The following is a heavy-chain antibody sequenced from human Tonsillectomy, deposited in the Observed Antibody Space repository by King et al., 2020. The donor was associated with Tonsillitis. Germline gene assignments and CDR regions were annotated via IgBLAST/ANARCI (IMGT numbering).Heavy chain of an antibody. J-gene: IGHJ2*01. Sequence: VQLQESGPGLVKPSETLSLTCTVSGGSISGHFWTWIRQSPGKGLEWIGYIYYSGATDYNPSLKSRVSISVDTSKNQFSLTLRSVTAAETAVYYCARQANNYNILSGHYWYFDLWGRGTLVTVSS. CDR1: GGSISGHF. D-gene: IGHD3-9*01. V-gene: IGHV4-59*08. CDR2: IYYSGAT. CDR3: ARQANNYNILSGHYWYFDL.